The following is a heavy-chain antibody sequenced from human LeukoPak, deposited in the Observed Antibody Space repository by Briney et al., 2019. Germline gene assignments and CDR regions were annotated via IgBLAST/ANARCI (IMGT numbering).Heavy chain of an antibody. CDR3: ARGRLRYLDWTRAYSDY. J-gene: IGHJ4*02. Sequence: GASVKVSCKASGYTFTTYGISWVRQAPGQGLEWMGWISAYNGNTNYAQKLQGRVTMTTDTSTSTAYMELRSLRSDDTAVYYCARGRLRYLDWTRAYSDYWGQGTLVTVSS. CDR1: GYTFTTYG. V-gene: IGHV1-18*01. CDR2: ISAYNGNT. D-gene: IGHD3-9*01.